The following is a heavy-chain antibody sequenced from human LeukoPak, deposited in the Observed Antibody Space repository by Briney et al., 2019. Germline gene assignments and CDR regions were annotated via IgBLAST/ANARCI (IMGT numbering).Heavy chain of an antibody. CDR3: ARGGYSGYDFWFDP. CDR2: IYHAGST. V-gene: IGHV4-30-2*01. J-gene: IGHJ5*02. Sequence: SETLSLTCAVSGGSISSGGYSWSWIRQAPGKGLEWIGYIYHAGSTYYNPSLKSRVTLSVVRSKNQFSLKLRSVTAADTAVYYCARGGYSGYDFWFDPWGQGTLVTVSS. CDR1: GGSISSGGYS. D-gene: IGHD5-12*01.